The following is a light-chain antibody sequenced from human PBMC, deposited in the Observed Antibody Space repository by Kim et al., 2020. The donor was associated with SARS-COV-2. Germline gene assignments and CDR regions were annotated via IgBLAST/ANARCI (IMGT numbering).Light chain of an antibody. J-gene: IGKJ4*01. CDR3: QQYNNWPLS. V-gene: IGKV3-15*01. CDR2: GAS. CDR1: QSVSSN. Sequence: VSPGERATLACRASQSVSSNLAWYQQKPGQALRLLIYGASTRATGIPVRFSGSGSGTEFTLTISSLQSEDFAVYYCQQYNNWPLSFGGGTKVDIK.